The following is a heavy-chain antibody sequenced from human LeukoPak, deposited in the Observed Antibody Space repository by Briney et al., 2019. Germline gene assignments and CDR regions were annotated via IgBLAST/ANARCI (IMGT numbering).Heavy chain of an antibody. CDR2: INPSGGST. V-gene: IGHV1-46*01. CDR3: ARTPQVRVGSSGYDVYWYFDL. Sequence: GASVKVSCKASGYTFTSYHMHWVRQAPGQGLEWMGIINPSGGSTSYARKFQGRVTMTRDTSTSTAYMELSSLRSEDTAVYYCARTPQVRVGSSGYDVYWYFDLWGRGTLVTVFS. CDR1: GYTFTSYH. J-gene: IGHJ2*01. D-gene: IGHD3-22*01.